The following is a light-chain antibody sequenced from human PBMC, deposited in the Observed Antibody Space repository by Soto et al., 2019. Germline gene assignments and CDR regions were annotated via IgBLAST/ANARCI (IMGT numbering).Light chain of an antibody. Sequence: QSVLTQPASVSGSPGQSITISCTGTGSDVGGYNYVSWYQHHPGKAPKLMIYAVTERPSGVSNRFSGPKSGNTASLTISGLQPEDEADYYCNSYTSSSTLVFGTGTKVTVL. CDR2: AVT. CDR3: NSYTSSSTLV. CDR1: GSDVGGYNY. V-gene: IGLV2-14*03. J-gene: IGLJ1*01.